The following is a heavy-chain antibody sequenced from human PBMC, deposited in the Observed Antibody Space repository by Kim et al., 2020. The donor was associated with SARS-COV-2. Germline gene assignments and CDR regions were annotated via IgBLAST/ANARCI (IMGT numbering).Heavy chain of an antibody. CDR3: AMEWLLYC. CDR2: GCST. J-gene: IGHJ4*02. Sequence: GCSTYYADSVKVRFTISRDNSKNTLYLQMNSLRAEDTAVYYCAMEWLLYCWGQGTLVTVSS. V-gene: IGHV3-23*01. D-gene: IGHD3-3*01.